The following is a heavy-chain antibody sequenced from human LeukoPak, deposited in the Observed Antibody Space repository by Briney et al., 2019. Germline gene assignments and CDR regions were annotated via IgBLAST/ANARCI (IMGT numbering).Heavy chain of an antibody. D-gene: IGHD6-19*01. CDR1: GFTVSSNY. V-gene: IGHV3-53*01. CDR3: ARVISVAGLDV. CDR2: IYSGGST. J-gene: IGHJ6*02. Sequence: GGSLRLSCAASGFTVSSNYMSWVRQAPGKGLEWASVIYSGGSTYYADSVKGRFTISRDNSKNTLYLQMNSLRAEDTAVYYCARVISVAGLDVWGQGTTVTVSS.